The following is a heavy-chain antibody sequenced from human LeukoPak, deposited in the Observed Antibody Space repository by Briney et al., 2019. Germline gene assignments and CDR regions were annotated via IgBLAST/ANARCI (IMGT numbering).Heavy chain of an antibody. J-gene: IGHJ6*03. CDR3: ARSSGNGHYYYYMDV. D-gene: IGHD4-23*01. Sequence: SETLSLTCSVSGGIISRYYWSWMRQPPGKGLEWIGYISYSGSVNYNPSFKSRVSISLDTSKTHFSLSIRSVTAADTALYYCARSSGNGHYYYYMDVWGKGTTVTVSS. V-gene: IGHV4-59*01. CDR1: GGIISRYY. CDR2: ISYSGSV.